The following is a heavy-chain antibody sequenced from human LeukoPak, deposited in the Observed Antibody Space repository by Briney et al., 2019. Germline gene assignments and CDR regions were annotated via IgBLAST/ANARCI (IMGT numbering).Heavy chain of an antibody. Sequence: PGGSLRLSCAASGFTFSIYSMNCVRQTPGKGLEWISYISSRSSTIHYADSVKGRFTISRDNAKNSLHLQMNSLRDEDTAVYYCARDRDYGDGPHHDYWGQGTLVTVSS. CDR1: GFTFSIYS. CDR3: ARDRDYGDGPHHDY. J-gene: IGHJ4*02. CDR2: ISSRSSTI. D-gene: IGHD4-17*01. V-gene: IGHV3-48*02.